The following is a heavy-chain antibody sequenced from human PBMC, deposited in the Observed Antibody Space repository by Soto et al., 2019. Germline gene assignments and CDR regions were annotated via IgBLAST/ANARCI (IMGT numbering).Heavy chain of an antibody. CDR1: GGSISRNY. D-gene: IGHD5-18*01. V-gene: IGHV4-59*08. CDR3: VRYGRGYSYGHGSFDY. CDR2: IYYNGAT. Sequence: SETLSLTCTVSGGSISRNYWSWIRQPPGKGLEWIGYIYYNGATNYNPSLKSRVTISVDTSNNHFSLNLSFVTAADTAVYFCVRYGRGYSYGHGSFDYWGLGTLVTVSS. J-gene: IGHJ4*02.